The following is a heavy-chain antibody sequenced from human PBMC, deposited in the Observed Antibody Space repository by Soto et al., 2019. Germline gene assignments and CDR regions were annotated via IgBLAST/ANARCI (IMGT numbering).Heavy chain of an antibody. V-gene: IGHV4-34*01. Sequence: SETLSLTCAVYGGSFSGYYWSWIRPPPGKGMEWIGEINHSGSTNYNPSLKSRVTISVDTSKNQFSLKLSSVTAADTAVYYCARESDVGASGGLDVWRQGATFTVSS. CDR3: ARESDVGASGGLDV. J-gene: IGHJ6*02. D-gene: IGHD1-26*01. CDR1: GGSFSGYY. CDR2: INHSGST.